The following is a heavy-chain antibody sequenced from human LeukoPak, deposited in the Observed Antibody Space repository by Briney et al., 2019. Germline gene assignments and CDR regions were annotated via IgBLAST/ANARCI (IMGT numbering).Heavy chain of an antibody. V-gene: IGHV4-39*07. D-gene: IGHD1-26*01. CDR1: GGSISSSSYY. J-gene: IGHJ4*02. CDR3: ARERYSGSYPLDY. Sequence: SETLSLTCTVSGGSISSSSYYWGWIRQPPGKGLEWIGSIYYSGSTYYNPSLKSRVTISVDTSKNQFSLKLSSVTAADTAVYYCARERYSGSYPLDYWGQGTLVTVSS. CDR2: IYYSGST.